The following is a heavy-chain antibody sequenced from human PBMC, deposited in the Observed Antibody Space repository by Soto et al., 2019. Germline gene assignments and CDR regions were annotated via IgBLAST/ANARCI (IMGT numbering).Heavy chain of an antibody. CDR1: GYAFTTYG. V-gene: IGHV1-18*01. CDR3: ARGRDGVQ. D-gene: IGHD3-10*01. J-gene: IGHJ4*02. Sequence: QVHLVQSGAEVKKPGASVKVSCQASGYAFTTYGITWVRQAPGQGLEWMGWISAHNGNTNYAQKLQGRVPVTRHTSTSAACTALRRLRSDGPTVYYCARGRDGVQWCQAALVTVSS. CDR2: ISAHNGNT.